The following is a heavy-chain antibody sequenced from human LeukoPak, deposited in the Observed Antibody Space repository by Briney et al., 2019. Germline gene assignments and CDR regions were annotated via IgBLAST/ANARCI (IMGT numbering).Heavy chain of an antibody. D-gene: IGHD3-3*01. Sequence: GGSLRLSSAASGFTFNSYALTLVRQAPRKGLEWDSDINASGGSTYYADSVKGRFTISRDNSKNTLYLQMNSLRAEDTAVYCCVPRTEWFGYMDVWGKGSKVTVSS. V-gene: IGHV3-23*01. CDR2: INASGGST. J-gene: IGHJ6*03. CDR1: GFTFNSYA. CDR3: VPRTEWFGYMDV.